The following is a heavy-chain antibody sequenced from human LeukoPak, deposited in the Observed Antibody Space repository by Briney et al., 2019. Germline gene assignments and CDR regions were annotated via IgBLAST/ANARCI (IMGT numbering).Heavy chain of an antibody. CDR3: ARGSIAAAGY. CDR1: GLTFSSSW. Sequence: PGGSLRLSCAASGLTFSSSWMSWVRQAPGKGLEWVANIKEDGSGKYYVDSVKGRFTISRDNVKNSLYLQMNSLRAEDTAVYYCARGSIAAAGYWGQGTLVTVSS. CDR2: IKEDGSGK. D-gene: IGHD6-13*01. J-gene: IGHJ4*02. V-gene: IGHV3-7*04.